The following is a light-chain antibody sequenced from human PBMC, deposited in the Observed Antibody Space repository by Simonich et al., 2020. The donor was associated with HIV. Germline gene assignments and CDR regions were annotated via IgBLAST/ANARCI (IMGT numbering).Light chain of an antibody. Sequence: NFMLTQPHSVSESPGKTVTISCTRSRGRIASNYVQWYQQRPGSAPTTVIYEDNQKPSGVPDRFSGSIDSSSNAASLTISGLKTEDEADYYCQSYDSSNRVFGGGTKLTVL. CDR1: RGRIASNY. J-gene: IGLJ3*02. V-gene: IGLV6-57*03. CDR3: QSYDSSNRV. CDR2: EDN.